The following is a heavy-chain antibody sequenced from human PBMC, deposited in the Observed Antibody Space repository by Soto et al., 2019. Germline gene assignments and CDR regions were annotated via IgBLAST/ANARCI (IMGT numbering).Heavy chain of an antibody. CDR3: ARGTYCSGGSCYLGNWFDP. Sequence: QVQLVQSGAEVKKPGASVKVSCKASGYTFTSYDINWVRQATGQGLEWMGWMNPNSGNTGYAQKFQGRVTMTRNTSISTANMELSSLRSEDTAVYYCARGTYCSGGSCYLGNWFDPWGQVTLVTVSS. D-gene: IGHD2-15*01. J-gene: IGHJ5*02. V-gene: IGHV1-8*01. CDR2: MNPNSGNT. CDR1: GYTFTSYD.